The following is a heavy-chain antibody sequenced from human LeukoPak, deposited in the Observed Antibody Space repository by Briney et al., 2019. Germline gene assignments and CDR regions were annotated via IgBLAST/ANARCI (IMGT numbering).Heavy chain of an antibody. V-gene: IGHV4-59*08. CDR3: ARLIAARYYFDY. Sequence: KPSETLSLTCTVSGGSISSYYWSWIRQPPGKGLEWIGYIYYSGSTNYNPSLKSRVTISVDTSKNQFSLKLSSVTAADTAVYYCARLIAARYYFDYWGQGTLVTVSS. J-gene: IGHJ4*02. CDR2: IYYSGST. D-gene: IGHD6-6*01. CDR1: GGSISSYY.